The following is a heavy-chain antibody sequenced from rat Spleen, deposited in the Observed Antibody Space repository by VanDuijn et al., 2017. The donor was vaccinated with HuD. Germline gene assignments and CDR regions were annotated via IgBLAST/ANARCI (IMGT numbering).Heavy chain of an antibody. Sequence: QVQLKESGPGLVQPSQTLSLTCTVSGFSLISYAVNWVRQPPGKGLEWMGGIWGDGSTNYNSALKSRLSISRDTSKSQVFLKMNSLQTEDTAMYFCATPGGYLNWFAYWGQGTLVTVSS. D-gene: IGHD1-12*03. CDR1: GFSLISYA. V-gene: IGHV2-13*01. CDR3: ATPGGYLNWFAY. J-gene: IGHJ3*01. CDR2: IWGDGST.